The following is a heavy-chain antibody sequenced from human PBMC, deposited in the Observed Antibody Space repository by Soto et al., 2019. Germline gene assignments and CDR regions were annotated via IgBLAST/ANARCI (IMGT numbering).Heavy chain of an antibody. CDR3: ARKPSGSRSPVDY. D-gene: IGHD1-26*01. CDR1: GFTFSSYA. J-gene: IGHJ4*02. V-gene: IGHV3-30-3*01. Sequence: QVQLVESGGGVVQPGRSLRLSCAASGFTFSSYAMHWVRQAPGKGLEWVAVISYDGSNKYYADSVKGRFTISRDNSKNTLKLQMNSLRAGDTAVYYCARKPSGSRSPVDYWGQGTLVTVPS. CDR2: ISYDGSNK.